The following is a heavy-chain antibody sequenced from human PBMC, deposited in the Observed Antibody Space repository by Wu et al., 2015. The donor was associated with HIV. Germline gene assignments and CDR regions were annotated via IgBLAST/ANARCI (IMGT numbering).Heavy chain of an antibody. J-gene: IGHJ4*02. V-gene: IGHV1-18*01. D-gene: IGHD6-19*01. CDR2: FLPIFGTP. Sequence: QVRLVQSGVEVKETGASVKVSCEISGYTFTNFGISWVRQAPGQGLEWMGGFLPIFGTPNYAQKFQDRVTMTTDTSTSTAYMELRSLRSDDTAVYYCARTHSSGWLTGYFDYWGQGTLVTVSS. CDR3: ARTHSSGWLTGYFDY. CDR1: GYTFTNFG.